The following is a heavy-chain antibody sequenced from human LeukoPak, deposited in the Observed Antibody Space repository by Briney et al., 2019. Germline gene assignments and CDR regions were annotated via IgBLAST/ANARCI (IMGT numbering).Heavy chain of an antibody. J-gene: IGHJ5*02. D-gene: IGHD1-14*01. CDR2: IYPGDSDT. CDR1: GYSFTSYR. CDR3: ARHGGSSVGTYNWFDP. Sequence: GESLKISCKGSGYSFTSYRIGWVRQMPGKGLEWMGIIYPGDSDTRYSPSFQGQVTISADKSISTAYLQWSSLKASVTAMYYCARHGGSSVGTYNWFDPWGQGTLVTVSS. V-gene: IGHV5-51*01.